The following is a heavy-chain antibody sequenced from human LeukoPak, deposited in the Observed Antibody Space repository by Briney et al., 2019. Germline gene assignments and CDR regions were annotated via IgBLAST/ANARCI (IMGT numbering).Heavy chain of an antibody. CDR1: GGSISSSSYY. D-gene: IGHD6-19*01. J-gene: IGHJ4*02. V-gene: IGHV4-39*07. CDR2: IYYSGST. Sequence: SETLSLTCTVSGGSISSSSYYWGWIRQPPGKGLEWIGSIYYSGSTYYNPSLKSRVTISVDTSKNQFSLKLSSVTAADTAVYYCARGRIDPDGSGVLIWGQGTLVTVSS. CDR3: ARGRIDPDGSGVLI.